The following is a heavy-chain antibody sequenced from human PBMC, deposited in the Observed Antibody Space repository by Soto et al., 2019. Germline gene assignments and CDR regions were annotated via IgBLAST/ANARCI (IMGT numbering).Heavy chain of an antibody. D-gene: IGHD1-26*01. Sequence: QVQLQESGPGLVKPSQTLSLTCTVSGGSISSGGYYWSWIRQHPGKGLEWIGYIYYSGGTYYNPSLRGRVTLXVXTXXNQFSLRLSSVPAADTAVYYCAGIYRGSPGGTLRSWGQGTLVTVSS. V-gene: IGHV4-31*03. CDR1: GGSISSGGYY. CDR2: IYYSGGT. J-gene: IGHJ5*02. CDR3: AGIYRGSPGGTLRS.